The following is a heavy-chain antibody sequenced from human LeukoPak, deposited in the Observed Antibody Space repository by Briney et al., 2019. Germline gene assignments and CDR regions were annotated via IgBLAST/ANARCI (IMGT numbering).Heavy chain of an antibody. D-gene: IGHD4/OR15-4a*01. CDR3: ARDPPAVRTNTYA. J-gene: IGHJ5*02. CDR1: GFTVSNNY. V-gene: IGHV3-66*01. CDR2: TYSGGDT. Sequence: GGSLRLSCAASGFTVSNNYMNWVRQAPGKGLEWVSLTYSGGDTHYADSVKGRFTISRDSSKNTLYLQMNSLRAEDTAVYYCARDPPAVRTNTYAWGQGTLVTVSS.